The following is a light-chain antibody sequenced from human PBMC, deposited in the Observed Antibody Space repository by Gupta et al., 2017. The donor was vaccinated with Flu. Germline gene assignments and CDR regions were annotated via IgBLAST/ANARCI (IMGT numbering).Light chain of an antibody. Sequence: TVTTSCTRSSGTIASASVQWYLQRPGSSPTTLGYDNNQRPSGVPDRFSGSIYSSSNSDSLTISRLETDDECDYYCQSYDDTTSVFGGGTKLTVL. CDR3: QSYDDTTSV. CDR2: DNN. CDR1: SGTIASAS. V-gene: IGLV6-57*01. J-gene: IGLJ3*02.